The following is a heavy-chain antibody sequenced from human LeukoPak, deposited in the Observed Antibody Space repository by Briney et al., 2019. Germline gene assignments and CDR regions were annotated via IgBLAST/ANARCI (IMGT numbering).Heavy chain of an antibody. D-gene: IGHD3-22*01. CDR2: ISAYNGDT. Sequence: ASVKVSCKASGYTFTSYGIRWVRQAPGQGLEWMGWISAYNGDTNYAQKLQGRVTMTTDTSTSTAYMELRSLRSDDTAVYYCARGGPAPHRITLIVVASSTEAFDIWGQGTMVTVSS. V-gene: IGHV1-18*01. CDR3: ARGGPAPHRITLIVVASSTEAFDI. J-gene: IGHJ3*02. CDR1: GYTFTSYG.